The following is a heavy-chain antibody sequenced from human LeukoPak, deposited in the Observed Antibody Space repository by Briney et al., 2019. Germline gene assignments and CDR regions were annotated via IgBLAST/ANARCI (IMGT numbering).Heavy chain of an antibody. CDR2: IWYDGSNK. CDR3: ARERVPSYSNYYYHGMDV. Sequence: PGRSLRLSCAASGFTFSSYGMHWVRQAPGNGLEWVAVIWYDGSNKYYADSVKGRFTISRDNSKNTLYLQMNSLRAEDTAVYYCARERVPSYSNYYYHGMDVWGQGTTVTVSS. D-gene: IGHD4-4*01. J-gene: IGHJ6*02. CDR1: GFTFSSYG. V-gene: IGHV3-33*01.